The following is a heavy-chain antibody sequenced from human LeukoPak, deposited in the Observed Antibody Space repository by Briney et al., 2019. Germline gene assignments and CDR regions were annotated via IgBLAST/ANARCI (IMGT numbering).Heavy chain of an antibody. V-gene: IGHV3-7*01. CDR2: IKQDGSEK. CDR1: GFTFSSYW. D-gene: IGHD2/OR15-2a*01. CDR3: ANFETVSAKPFEY. Sequence: SGGSLRLSCAASGFTFSSYWMSWVRQAPGKGLEWVANIKQDGSEKYYVDSVKGRFTISRDNAKNSLYLQMNYLRAEDTAVYYCANFETVSAKPFEYWGQGTLVTVSS. J-gene: IGHJ4*02.